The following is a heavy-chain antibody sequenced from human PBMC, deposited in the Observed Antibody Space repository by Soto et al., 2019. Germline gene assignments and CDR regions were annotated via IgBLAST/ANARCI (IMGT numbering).Heavy chain of an antibody. Sequence: SETLSLTCAVSGGSISSGGYSWSWIRQPPGKGLEWIGYIYHSGSTYYNPSLKSRVTISVDRSKNQFSLKLSSVTAADTSVYYCARAHGSGWGAFDIWGQGTMVTVS. CDR2: IYHSGST. CDR3: ARAHGSGWGAFDI. CDR1: GGSISSGGYS. V-gene: IGHV4-30-2*01. D-gene: IGHD3-10*01. J-gene: IGHJ3*02.